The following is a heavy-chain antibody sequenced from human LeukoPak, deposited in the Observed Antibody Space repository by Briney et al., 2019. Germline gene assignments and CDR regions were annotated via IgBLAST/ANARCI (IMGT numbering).Heavy chain of an antibody. CDR2: IFYSGST. CDR3: ARVWGDYYFYYMDV. CDR1: GGSISNSDYY. V-gene: IGHV4-39*07. D-gene: IGHD3-16*01. J-gene: IGHJ6*03. Sequence: PSETLSLTCTVSGGSISNSDYYWGWIRQPPGKGLEWIASIFYSGSTFYNPSLKSRVTISVDTSRDQFSLKLSSVTAADTAVYYCARVWGDYYFYYMDVWGKGTTVTVSS.